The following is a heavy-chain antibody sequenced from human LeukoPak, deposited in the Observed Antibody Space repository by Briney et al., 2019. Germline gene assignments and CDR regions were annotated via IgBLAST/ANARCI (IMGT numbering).Heavy chain of an antibody. CDR2: ISGSGGST. Sequence: GGSLRLSCAASGFTFSSYAMSWVRQAPGKGLEWVSAISGSGGSTYYADSVKGRFTISRDNSKNTLYLQMNSLRAEDTAVYYCAKQGAMVYYYYMDVRGKGTTVTVSS. CDR3: AKQGAMVYYYYMDV. CDR1: GFTFSSYA. V-gene: IGHV3-23*01. J-gene: IGHJ6*03. D-gene: IGHD5-18*01.